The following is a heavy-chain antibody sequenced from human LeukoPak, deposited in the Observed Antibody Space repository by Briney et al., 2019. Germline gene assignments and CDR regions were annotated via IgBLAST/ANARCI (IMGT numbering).Heavy chain of an antibody. V-gene: IGHV1-18*01. Sequence: ASVKVSCKASGYTFTSYGISWVRQAPGQGLEWMGWISAYNGNTNYAQKLQGRVTMTTDTSTSTAYMELRSLRSDDTAVYYRARDGVVVVAATGGDYWGQGTLVTVSS. D-gene: IGHD2-15*01. CDR2: ISAYNGNT. CDR3: ARDGVVVVAATGGDY. J-gene: IGHJ4*02. CDR1: GYTFTSYG.